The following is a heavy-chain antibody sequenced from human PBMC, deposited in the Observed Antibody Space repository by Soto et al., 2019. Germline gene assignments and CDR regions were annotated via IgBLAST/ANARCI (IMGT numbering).Heavy chain of an antibody. J-gene: IGHJ4*02. V-gene: IGHV4-59*01. Sequence: ASGTLSLTCTVSGGSISSYYWSWIRQPPGKGLEWIGYIYYSGSTNYNPPLKSRVTISVDTSKNQFSLKLSSVTAADTAVYYCASLTYYDILTGYYMAGDYWGQGTLVTVSS. CDR1: GGSISSYY. CDR2: IYYSGST. D-gene: IGHD3-9*01. CDR3: ASLTYYDILTGYYMAGDY.